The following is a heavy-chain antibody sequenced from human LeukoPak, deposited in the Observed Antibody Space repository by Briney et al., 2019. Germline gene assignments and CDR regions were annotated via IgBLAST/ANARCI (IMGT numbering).Heavy chain of an antibody. Sequence: GGSLRLSCAASGFTFSSYGMHWVRQAPGKGLEWVAFIRYDGSNKYYADSVKGRFTISRDNSKNTLYLQMNSLRAEDTAVYYCAKGPKRDDSSGYYYLWGQGTLVTVSS. CDR3: AKGPKRDDSSGYYYL. D-gene: IGHD3-22*01. J-gene: IGHJ5*02. CDR1: GFTFSSYG. V-gene: IGHV3-30*02. CDR2: IRYDGSNK.